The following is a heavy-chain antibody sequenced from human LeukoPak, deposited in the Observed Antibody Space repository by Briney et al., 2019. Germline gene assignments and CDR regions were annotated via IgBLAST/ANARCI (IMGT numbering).Heavy chain of an antibody. D-gene: IGHD2-2*01. CDR2: IWYDGSNK. V-gene: IGHV3-33*01. CDR1: GFTFSSYG. CDR3: ARTVVPAASYYYYYGMDV. J-gene: IGHJ6*02. Sequence: GGSLRLSCAASGFTFSSYGMHWVRQAPGKGLGWGAVIWYDGSNKYYADSVKGRFTISRDNSKNTLYLQMNSLRAEDTAVYYCARTVVPAASYYYYYGMDVWGQGTTVTVSS.